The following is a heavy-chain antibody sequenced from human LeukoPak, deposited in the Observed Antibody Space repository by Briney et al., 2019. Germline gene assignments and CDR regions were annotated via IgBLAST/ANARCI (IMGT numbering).Heavy chain of an antibody. CDR3: ARHAIDTGGDFLGYFDY. V-gene: IGHV4-39*01. CDR1: VGSVSSSSFH. J-gene: IGHJ4*02. CDR2: ICYSGSS. D-gene: IGHD2-21*01. Sequence: SETLSLTCTVSVGSVSSSSFHWPWIRQPPGKVLEYIVSICYSGSSYYNPCLNSRVTIYVDTSKNRTSLKLSSVTAADTAVYSCARHAIDTGGDFLGYFDYWGQGTLVTVSS.